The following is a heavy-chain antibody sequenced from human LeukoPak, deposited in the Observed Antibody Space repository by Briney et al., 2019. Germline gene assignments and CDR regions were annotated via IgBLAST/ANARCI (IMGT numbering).Heavy chain of an antibody. Sequence: MPSETLSLTCTVSGGSISSYYWSWLRQPPGKGLEWLGYIYTSGSTNYNPSLKSRVTISVDTSKNQFSLKLSSVTAADTAVYYCARVLISRAGDRRVDYWGQGTLVTVSS. V-gene: IGHV4-4*09. J-gene: IGHJ4*02. CDR3: ARVLISRAGDRRVDY. CDR1: GGSISSYY. CDR2: IYTSGST. D-gene: IGHD1-14*01.